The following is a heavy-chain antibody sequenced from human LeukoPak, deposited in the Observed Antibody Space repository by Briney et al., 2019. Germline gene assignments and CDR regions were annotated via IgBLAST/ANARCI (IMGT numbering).Heavy chain of an antibody. CDR1: GFTFSSSG. D-gene: IGHD3-9*01. CDR3: AREDLVGRWVY. V-gene: IGHV3-23*01. J-gene: IGHJ4*02. Sequence: GSLRLSCAASGFTFSSSGMSWVRQAPGKGLEWVSAISGSGGSTYYADSVKGRFTISRDNAKNSLYLQMNSLRAEDTAVYYCAREDLVGRWVYWGQGTLVTVSS. CDR2: ISGSGGST.